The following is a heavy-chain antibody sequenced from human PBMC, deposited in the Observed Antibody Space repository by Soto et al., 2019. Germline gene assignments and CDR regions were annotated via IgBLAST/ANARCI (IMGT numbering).Heavy chain of an antibody. CDR1: GFTFSNAW. D-gene: IGHD3-22*01. CDR2: IKSKTDGGTT. V-gene: IGHV3-15*01. CDR3: STDSSGYWAFDY. J-gene: IGHJ4*02. Sequence: EVQLVESGGGLVKPGGSLRLSCAASGFTFSNAWMSWVRQAPGKGLEWVGRIKSKTDGGTTDYAAPVKGRFTISRDDSKNTLYLQMTSLKTEDTAVYYCSTDSSGYWAFDYWGQVTLVTVSS.